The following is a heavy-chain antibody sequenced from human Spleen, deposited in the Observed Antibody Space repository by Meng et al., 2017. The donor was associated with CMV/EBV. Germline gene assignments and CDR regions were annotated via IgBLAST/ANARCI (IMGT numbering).Heavy chain of an antibody. Sequence: SETLSLTCTVSGGSISSSSYYWGWIRQPPGKGLEWIGNVYYSGSTNYNPSHKSRVSISLDTSRHQVSLNLVSATAADTAVYYCASVRSAFDVWGHGTMVTVSS. CDR1: GGSISSSSYY. CDR3: ASVRSAFDV. J-gene: IGHJ3*01. CDR2: VYYSGST. V-gene: IGHV4-39*07.